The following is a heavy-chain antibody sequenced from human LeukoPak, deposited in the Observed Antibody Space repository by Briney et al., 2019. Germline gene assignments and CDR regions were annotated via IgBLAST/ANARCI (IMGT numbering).Heavy chain of an antibody. CDR2: IYYSGST. D-gene: IGHD3-22*01. Sequence: SETLSLTCTVSGGSISSSSYYWGWIRQPPGKGLEWIGSIYYSGSTYYNPSLKSRVTISVDTSKNQFSLKLSSVTAADTAVYYCAGTADDSRPPRRYFDLWGRGTLVTVSS. V-gene: IGHV4-39*01. CDR1: GGSISSSSYY. J-gene: IGHJ2*01. CDR3: AGTADDSRPPRRYFDL.